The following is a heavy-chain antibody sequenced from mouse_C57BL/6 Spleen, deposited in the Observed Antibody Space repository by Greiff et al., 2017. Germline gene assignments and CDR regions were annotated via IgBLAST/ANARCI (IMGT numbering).Heavy chain of an antibody. CDR3: ARDYYGSSYGDFDY. J-gene: IGHJ2*01. D-gene: IGHD1-1*01. V-gene: IGHV1-82*01. Sequence: VKLQESGPELVKPGASVKISCKASGYAFSSSWMNWVKQRPGKGLEWIGRIYPGDGDTNYNGKFKGKATLTADKSSSTAYMQLSSLTSEDSAVYFCARDYYGSSYGDFDYWGQGTTLTVSS. CDR2: IYPGDGDT. CDR1: GYAFSSSW.